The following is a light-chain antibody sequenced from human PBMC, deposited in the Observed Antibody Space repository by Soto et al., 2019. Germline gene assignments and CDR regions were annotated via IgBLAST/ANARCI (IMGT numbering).Light chain of an antibody. CDR2: GES. V-gene: IGKV3-15*01. CDR1: QPISRN. J-gene: IGKJ1*01. Sequence: EIVMTQSPDNLSVSLGQGATLSCRASQPISRNLAWYQQKPGQAPRLLIYGESTRATDIPGRFSGGGSGTEFTLTISSLQSEDFAIYFCQQYNTWPRTFGQGTKVEVK. CDR3: QQYNTWPRT.